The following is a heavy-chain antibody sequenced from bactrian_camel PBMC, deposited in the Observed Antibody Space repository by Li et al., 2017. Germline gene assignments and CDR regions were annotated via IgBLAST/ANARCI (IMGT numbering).Heavy chain of an antibody. V-gene: IGHV3S53*01. J-gene: IGHJ4*01. CDR3: AACRECNGGTCNGNFLY. Sequence: HVQLVESGGGSVQAGGSLKLMCAASGNRLSKCGMAWYRQAPGKERELVSSIASDGVTSTSDPVKGRFTISRDNAKNTLYLQMNTLKTEDTAVYYCAACRECNGGTCNGNFLYWGQGTQVTVS. D-gene: IGHD7*01. CDR2: IASDGVT. CDR1: GNRLSKCG.